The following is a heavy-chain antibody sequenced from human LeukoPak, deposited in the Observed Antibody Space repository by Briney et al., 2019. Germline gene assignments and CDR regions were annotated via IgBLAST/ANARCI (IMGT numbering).Heavy chain of an antibody. CDR2: ISGSGDST. CDR3: ARVRIAAAETSFDY. V-gene: IGHV3-23*01. CDR1: GFTFSSYA. Sequence: GGSLRLSCAASGFTFSSYAMSWVRQAPGKGLEWVSAISGSGDSTYYADSVKGRFTISRDNAKNTLYLQMNSLRAEDTAVYYCARVRIAAAETSFDYWGQGTLVTVST. D-gene: IGHD6-13*01. J-gene: IGHJ4*02.